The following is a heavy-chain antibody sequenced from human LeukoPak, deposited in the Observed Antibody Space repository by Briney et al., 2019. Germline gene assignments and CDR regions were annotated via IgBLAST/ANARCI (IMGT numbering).Heavy chain of an antibody. V-gene: IGHV4-59*01. CDR2: IYYSGST. CDR3: AREKRSYFYYYMDV. CDR1: GGSISSYY. Sequence: SETLSLTCTVSGGSISSYYWSWIRQPPGKGLEWIGYIYYSGSTNYNPSLKSRVTISVDTSKTQFSLKLSSVTAADTAVYYCAREKRSYFYYYMDVWGKGTTVTISS. J-gene: IGHJ6*03.